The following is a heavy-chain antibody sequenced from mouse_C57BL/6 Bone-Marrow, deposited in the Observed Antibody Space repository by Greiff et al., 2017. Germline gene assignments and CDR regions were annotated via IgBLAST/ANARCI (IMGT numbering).Heavy chain of an antibody. D-gene: IGHD2-4*01. CDR3: ARSDYDTLAY. CDR1: GYTFTSYW. Sequence: QVQLQQSGAELVKPGASVKMSCKASGYTFTSYWITWVKQRPGQGLEWIGDIYPGSGSTNYNEKFKSKATLTVETSSSTAYKQLSSLTSEDSAVYYCARSDYDTLAYWGQGTLVTVSA. V-gene: IGHV1-55*01. CDR2: IYPGSGST. J-gene: IGHJ3*01.